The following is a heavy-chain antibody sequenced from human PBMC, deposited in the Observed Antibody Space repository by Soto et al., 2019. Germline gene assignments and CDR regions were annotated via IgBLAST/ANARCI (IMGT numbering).Heavy chain of an antibody. Sequence: GGSLRLCCAASGFTFSSYAMHWVRQAPGKGLEWVAVISYDGSNKYYADSVKGRFTISRDNSKDTVYLQMNSLRAEDTAVYYCAKSPGMYYYDSSGYYHYDYWGQGT. D-gene: IGHD3-22*01. CDR1: GFTFSSYA. J-gene: IGHJ4*02. CDR3: AKSPGMYYYDSSGYYHYDY. V-gene: IGHV3-30-3*02. CDR2: ISYDGSNK.